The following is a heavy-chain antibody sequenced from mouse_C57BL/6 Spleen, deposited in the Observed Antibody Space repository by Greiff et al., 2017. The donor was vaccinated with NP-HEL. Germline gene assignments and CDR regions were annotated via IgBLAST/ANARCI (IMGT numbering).Heavy chain of an antibody. V-gene: IGHV1-66*01. CDR1: GYSFTSYY. J-gene: IGHJ3*01. Sequence: QVQLQQSGPELVKPGASVKISCKASGYSFTSYYIHWVKQRPGQGLEWIGWIYPGSGNTKYNEKFKGKATLTADTSSSTAYMQLSSLTSEDSAVYYCVYGSSRGFAYWGQGTLVTVSA. CDR2: IYPGSGNT. D-gene: IGHD1-1*01. CDR3: VYGSSRGFAY.